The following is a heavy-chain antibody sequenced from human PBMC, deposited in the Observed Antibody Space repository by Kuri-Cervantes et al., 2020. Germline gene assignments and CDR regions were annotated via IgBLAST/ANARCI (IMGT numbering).Heavy chain of an antibody. CDR3: ARVFGRRRSGTFDY. V-gene: IGHV4-59*12. D-gene: IGHD1-7*01. J-gene: IGHJ4*02. CDR1: GGSISSYY. CDR2: IYYSGST. Sequence: ESLKISCTVSGGSISSYYWSWIRQPPGKGLEWIGYIYYSGSTNYNPSLKSRVTISVDTSKNQFSLKLSSVTAADTAVYYCARVFGRRRSGTFDYWGQGTLVTVSS.